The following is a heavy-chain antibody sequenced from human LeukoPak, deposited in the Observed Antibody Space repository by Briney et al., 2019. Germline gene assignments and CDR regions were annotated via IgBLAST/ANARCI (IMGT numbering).Heavy chain of an antibody. CDR1: GGSITSGSHY. D-gene: IGHD1-26*01. Sequence: SETLSLTCTVSGGSITSGSHYWGWVRQPPGEGLDWIGNLYYTGSAYYNPSLKSRVTISVDTSKNQFSLKLSSVTAADTAIYYCARDKDSIVGASRPAFDYWGQGSLVTVSS. J-gene: IGHJ4*02. CDR3: ARDKDSIVGASRPAFDY. CDR2: LYYTGSA. V-gene: IGHV4-39*07.